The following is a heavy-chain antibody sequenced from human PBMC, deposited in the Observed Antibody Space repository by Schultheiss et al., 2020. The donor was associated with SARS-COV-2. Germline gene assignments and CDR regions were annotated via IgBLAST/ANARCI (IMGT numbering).Heavy chain of an antibody. CDR2: FYSSENT. CDR3: ARGSEGFDP. V-gene: IGHV4-59*11. CDR1: GGSITSHY. J-gene: IGHJ5*02. Sequence: SETLSLTCTVSGGSITSHYWSWIRQPPGKGLEWIGYFYSSENTNYNPSLQSRVTMSVDVSKKQLSLRLSSVTAADSAVYYCARGSEGFDPWGQGTQVTVSS.